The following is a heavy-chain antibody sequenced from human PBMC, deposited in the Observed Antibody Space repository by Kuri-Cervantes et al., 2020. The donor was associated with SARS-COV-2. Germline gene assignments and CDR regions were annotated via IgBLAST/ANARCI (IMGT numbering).Heavy chain of an antibody. CDR3: TTLIDY. J-gene: IGHJ4*02. CDR2: VRGKANKYAT. CDR1: GFLFSASA. Sequence: GESLKISCEVSGFLFSASAIHWVRQASGKGLEWVGRVRGKANKYATAYVASVKGRFTISRDDSKNMAYLQMNSLKIEDTAVYYCTTLIDYWGQGTLVTVSS. V-gene: IGHV3-73*01.